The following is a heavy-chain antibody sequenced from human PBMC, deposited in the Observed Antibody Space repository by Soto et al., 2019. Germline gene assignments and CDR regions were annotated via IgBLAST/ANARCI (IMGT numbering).Heavy chain of an antibody. J-gene: IGHJ4*02. CDR2: ISGSGGST. Sequence: GGSLRLSCAASGFTFSSYAMSWVRQAPGKGLEWVSAISGSGGSTYYADSVKGRFTISRDNSKNTLYLQMNSLRAEDTAVYYCAKDLPSLYRGYSYGGDDYWGQGTLVTVSS. V-gene: IGHV3-23*01. CDR3: AKDLPSLYRGYSYGGDDY. CDR1: GFTFSSYA. D-gene: IGHD5-18*01.